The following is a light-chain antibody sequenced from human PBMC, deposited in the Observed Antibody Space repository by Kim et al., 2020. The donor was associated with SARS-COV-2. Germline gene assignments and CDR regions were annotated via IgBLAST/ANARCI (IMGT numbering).Light chain of an antibody. CDR1: TLQYKY. V-gene: IGLV3-1*01. CDR3: QVWDNGLGV. CDR2: QDD. J-gene: IGLJ2*01. Sequence: SYELTQPPSVSVSPGETATISCTGDTLQYKYVCWYQRTAGHSPVLVLYQDDKRPSGIPERFSGSNSGNTATLTISGTQAMDEADYYCQVWDNGLGVFGAGTQLTVL.